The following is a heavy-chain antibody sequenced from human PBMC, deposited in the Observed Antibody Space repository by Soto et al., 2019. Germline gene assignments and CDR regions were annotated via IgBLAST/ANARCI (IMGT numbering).Heavy chain of an antibody. CDR1: GASVSSGGFS. D-gene: IGHD1-26*01. V-gene: IGHV4-61*08. CDR3: ARVTFLIVGSVFSTPFDF. J-gene: IGHJ4*02. CDR2: ISYSGST. Sequence: KTSETLSLTCTVAGASVSSGGFSWSWIRQPPGKGLEWIGSISYSGSTTYYPSLRSRVTISVDTSKNQFSLRLNSVTAADTAPYFCARVTFLIVGSVFSTPFDFWGQGTLVTVSS.